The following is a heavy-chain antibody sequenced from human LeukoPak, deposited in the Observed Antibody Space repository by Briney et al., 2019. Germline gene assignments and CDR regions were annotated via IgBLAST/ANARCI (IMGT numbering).Heavy chain of an antibody. CDR3: ARVWDGYNSGY. J-gene: IGHJ4*02. Sequence: GGSLRLSCAASGFTFSSYSMNWVRQAPGKGLEWVSSISGSSSYIYYADSVKGRFTISRDNAKNSLYLQMNSLRAEDTAVYYCARVWDGYNSGYWGQGTLVTVSS. D-gene: IGHD5-24*01. CDR1: GFTFSSYS. CDR2: ISGSSSYI. V-gene: IGHV3-21*01.